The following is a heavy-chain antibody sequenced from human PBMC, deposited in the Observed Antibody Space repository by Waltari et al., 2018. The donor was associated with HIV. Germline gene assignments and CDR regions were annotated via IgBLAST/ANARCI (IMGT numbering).Heavy chain of an antibody. CDR1: GGAFVSHT. Sequence: QVQLVQSGAEVKKPGSSVKVSCKASGGAFVSHTFNWVRQAPGQGLEWMGRAIPMFGTANYARKFQGRVTITADKSTTTAYMELNGLRIDDTAVYYCASARETMGVDFDSWGQWTLVTVS. CDR3: ASARETMGVDFDS. CDR2: AIPMFGTA. V-gene: IGHV1-69*08. D-gene: IGHD3-10*01. J-gene: IGHJ5*01.